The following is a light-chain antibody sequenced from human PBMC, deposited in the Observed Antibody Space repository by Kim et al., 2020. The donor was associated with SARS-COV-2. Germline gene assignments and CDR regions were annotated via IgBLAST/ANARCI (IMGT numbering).Light chain of an antibody. CDR1: QSVGTW. CDR2: KTS. CDR3: QQYHGYSWT. J-gene: IGKJ1*01. Sequence: ASVGDRVTITCRASQSVGTWLAWYRQTSGKAPKLLIYKTSRLMTGVPSRFTGSGSGTEFALTISSLQADDFATYYCQQYHGYSWTFGPGTKVDIK. V-gene: IGKV1-5*03.